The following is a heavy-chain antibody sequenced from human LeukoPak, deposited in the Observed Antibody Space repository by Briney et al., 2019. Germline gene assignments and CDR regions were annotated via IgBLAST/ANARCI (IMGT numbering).Heavy chain of an antibody. Sequence: PGGSLRLSCAASGFNFSIYSMNWVRQAPGKGLEWVSYITRSSTTIYYADSVKGRFTISRDNSKNTLYLQMNSLRSEDTAVYYCANSKVPRESCSATSCYAGFGAFDIWGHGTMVTVSS. J-gene: IGHJ3*02. CDR2: ITRSSTTI. CDR3: ANSKVPRESCSATSCYAGFGAFDI. D-gene: IGHD2-2*01. V-gene: IGHV3-48*01. CDR1: GFNFSIYS.